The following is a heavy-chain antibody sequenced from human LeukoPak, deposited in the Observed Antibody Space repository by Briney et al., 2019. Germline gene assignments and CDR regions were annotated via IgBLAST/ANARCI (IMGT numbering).Heavy chain of an antibody. V-gene: IGHV3-53*01. J-gene: IGHJ4*02. CDR2: IYRGGGT. D-gene: IGHD3-3*01. CDR3: VRGGEAGFDY. CDR1: GFTFSRYW. Sequence: PGGSLRLSCAASGFTFSRYWMSWVRQAPGKGLEWVSVIYRGGGTYYADSVKGRFTISRDTSKNTLFLQINSLRADDTAVYYCVRGGEAGFDYWGQGTRVTVSS.